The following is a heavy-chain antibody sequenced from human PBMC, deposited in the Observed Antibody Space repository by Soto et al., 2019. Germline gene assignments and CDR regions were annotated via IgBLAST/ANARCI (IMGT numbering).Heavy chain of an antibody. CDR2: IYHSGST. CDR1: GGSISSGGYS. CDR3: ARGGVDYYDSSGYYFSPYYFDY. V-gene: IGHV4-30-2*01. J-gene: IGHJ4*02. D-gene: IGHD3-22*01. Sequence: PSETLSLTCAVSGGSISSGGYSWSWIRQPPGKGLEWIAYIYHSGSTYYNPSLKSRVTISVDRSKNQFSLKLSSVTAADTAVYYCARGGVDYYDSSGYYFSPYYFDYWGQGTLVTVSS.